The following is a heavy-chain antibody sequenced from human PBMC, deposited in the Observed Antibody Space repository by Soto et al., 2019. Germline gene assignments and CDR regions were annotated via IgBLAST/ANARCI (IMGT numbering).Heavy chain of an antibody. CDR2: IYSAGTT. Sequence: EVQLVESGGGLIQPGGSLRLSCAASGFTVSSNYMTWVRQAPGMGLECVSIIYSAGTTYYADSVKGRFTISRDNSKNTLYLQMNSLRAEDTAVYYCARATQPYSRFDYWCQGTLVTDSS. J-gene: IGHJ4*02. CDR1: GFTVSSNY. CDR3: ARATQPYSRFDY. V-gene: IGHV3-53*01. D-gene: IGHD6-13*01.